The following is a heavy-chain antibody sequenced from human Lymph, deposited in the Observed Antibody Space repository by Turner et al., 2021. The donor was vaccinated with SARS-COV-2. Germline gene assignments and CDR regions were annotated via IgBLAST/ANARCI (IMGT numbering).Heavy chain of an antibody. Sequence: QVQLQESGPGLVNPSGTLSLLCAVSGCSISSNIWWTWVRQHPGKVLEWNGEIYHSGNTNDNPSLKSRVTISVDKSKNRFSLKLSSVTAADTAVYYCATKYCSGGSCSYFDYWGQGTLVTVSS. CDR2: IYHSGNT. CDR3: ATKYCSGGSCSYFDY. D-gene: IGHD2-15*01. J-gene: IGHJ4*02. CDR1: GCSISSNIW. V-gene: IGHV4-4*02.